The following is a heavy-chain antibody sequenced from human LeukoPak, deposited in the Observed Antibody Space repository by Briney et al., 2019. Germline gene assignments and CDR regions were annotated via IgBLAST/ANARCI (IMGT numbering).Heavy chain of an antibody. V-gene: IGHV3-7*01. CDR3: ARDDAWGQQFYFDY. J-gene: IGHJ4*02. CDR1: GFTFSSYW. Sequence: PGGSLRLSCAASGFTFSSYWMSWVRQAPGKGLEWVANIKQDGSEKYYVDSVKGRFTISRDNAKNSLYLQMNSLRAEDTAVYYCARDDAWGQQFYFDYWGQGTLVTVSS. CDR2: IKQDGSEK. D-gene: IGHD6-13*01.